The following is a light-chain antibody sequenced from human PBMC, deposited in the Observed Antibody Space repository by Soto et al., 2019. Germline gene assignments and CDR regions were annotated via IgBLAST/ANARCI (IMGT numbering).Light chain of an antibody. CDR2: DAS. V-gene: IGKV1-5*01. Sequence: DIQMTQSPSTLSASVGDRVTITCRASQSISSWLAWYQQKPGKAPKLLIYDASSLESGVPSRFSGSASGTEFTLTSSSLQPDDFASYCCQQNNSYPSFGQGTKLEIK. J-gene: IGKJ2*01. CDR3: QQNNSYPS. CDR1: QSISSW.